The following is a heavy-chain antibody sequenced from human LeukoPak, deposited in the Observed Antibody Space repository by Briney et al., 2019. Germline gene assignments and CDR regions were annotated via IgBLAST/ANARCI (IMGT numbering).Heavy chain of an antibody. CDR1: GFTFSSYA. CDR2: ISGSGGST. D-gene: IGHD6-13*01. Sequence: GGSLRLSCAASGFTFSSYAMSWVRQAPGKGLEWVSAISGSGGSTYYADSVKGRFTISRDNSKNTLYLQMNSLRAEDTAVYYCARDGRPLYCSPYYGMDVWGQGTTVTVSS. CDR3: ARDGRPLYCSPYYGMDV. J-gene: IGHJ6*02. V-gene: IGHV3-23*01.